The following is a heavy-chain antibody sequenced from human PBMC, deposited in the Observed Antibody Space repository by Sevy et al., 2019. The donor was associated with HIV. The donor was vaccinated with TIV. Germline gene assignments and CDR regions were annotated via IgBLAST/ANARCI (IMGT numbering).Heavy chain of an antibody. D-gene: IGHD6-13*01. J-gene: IGHJ4*02. CDR2: IKQDGSVK. Sequence: GGSLRLSCAASGFSLNSYWMSWVRQAPGKGLEWVANIKQDGSVKYYVDSVKGRFTISRDNARNLLYLQMNSLRAEDMALYYCVRAIAADGSFWGQGTLVTVSS. V-gene: IGHV3-7*01. CDR3: VRAIAADGSF. CDR1: GFSLNSYW.